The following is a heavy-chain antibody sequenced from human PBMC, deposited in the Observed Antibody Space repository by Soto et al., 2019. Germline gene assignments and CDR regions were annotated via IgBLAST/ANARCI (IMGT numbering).Heavy chain of an antibody. CDR2: VYHTGST. V-gene: IGHV4-59*01. J-gene: IGHJ4*02. CDR3: ARRLFGSGWTFDS. CDR1: GASITTYY. D-gene: IGHD6-19*01. Sequence: SAETLSLTCDVSGASITTYYWTWIRQAPGKGLEWIGNVYHTGSTDYNSSLKSRVTISVDTSKNQFSLNMNSVTAADTAVYYCARRLFGSGWTFDSWGQGALVTVSS.